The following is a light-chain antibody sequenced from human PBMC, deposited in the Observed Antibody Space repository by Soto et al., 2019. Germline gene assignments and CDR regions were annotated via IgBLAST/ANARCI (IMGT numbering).Light chain of an antibody. CDR3: QSYDSSLSVYV. CDR2: GNS. J-gene: IGLJ1*01. Sequence: QSVLTQPPSVSGAPGQGVTISCTGSSSNIGAGYDVHWYQQLPGTAPKLLIYGNSNRPSGVPDRFSGSKSGTSASLAITGLQAEDEADYYCQSYDSSLSVYVFGTGTKVTVL. CDR1: SSNIGAGYD. V-gene: IGLV1-40*01.